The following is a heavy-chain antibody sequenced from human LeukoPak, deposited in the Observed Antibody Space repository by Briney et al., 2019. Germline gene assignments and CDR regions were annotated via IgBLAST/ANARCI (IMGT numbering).Heavy chain of an antibody. D-gene: IGHD3-22*01. CDR3: ARYYDSSGDDAFDI. Sequence: GASVKVSCKASGGTFSSYAISWVRQAPGQGLEWMGGIIPIFGTANYAQKFQGRVTITADESTSTAYMELSSLRSEDTAVYYCARYYDSSGDDAFDIWGQGTMVTVSS. CDR1: GGTFSSYA. CDR2: IIPIFGTA. J-gene: IGHJ3*02. V-gene: IGHV1-69*13.